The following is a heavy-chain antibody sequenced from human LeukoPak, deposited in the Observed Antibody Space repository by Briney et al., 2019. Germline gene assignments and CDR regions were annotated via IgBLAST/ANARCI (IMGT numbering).Heavy chain of an antibody. J-gene: IGHJ4*02. V-gene: IGHV3-13*01. CDR3: ARGRGCSGTSRFHARLFDS. CDR1: GFTFNMYD. D-gene: IGHD2-2*01. CDR2: IGTAGDT. Sequence: AGGSLRLSCAASGFTFNMYDMHWVRQATGKGLEWVSAIGTAGDTYYPDSVKGRFTISRENAKNSLYLQMNSLKAGDTAVYYCARGRGCSGTSRFHARLFDSWGQGTLVTASS.